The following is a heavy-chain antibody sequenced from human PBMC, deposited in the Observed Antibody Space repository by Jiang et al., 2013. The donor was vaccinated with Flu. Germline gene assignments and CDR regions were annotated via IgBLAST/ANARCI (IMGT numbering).Heavy chain of an antibody. CDR3: ARGGSPITIFGVVIISVGDYYGTDV. D-gene: IGHD3-3*01. V-gene: IGHV6-1*01. Sequence: QTLSLTCAISGDSVSSNSAAWNWIRQSPSRGLEWLGRTYYRSKWYNDYAVSVKSRITINPDTSKNQFSLQLNSVTPEDTAVYYCARGGSPITIFGVVIISVGDYYGTDVWGQGTTVTVSS. CDR1: GDSVSSNSAA. J-gene: IGHJ6*02. CDR2: TYYRSKWYN.